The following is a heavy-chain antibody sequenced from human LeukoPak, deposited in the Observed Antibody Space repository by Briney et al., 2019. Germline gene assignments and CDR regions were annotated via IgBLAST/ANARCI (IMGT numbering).Heavy chain of an antibody. CDR2: IYDSGTT. V-gene: IGHV4-59*08. CDR1: GASISSYY. Sequence: SETLSLTCTVSGASISSYYWSWIRQPPGKGLEWIGCIYDSGTTYYNPSLKSRVTISMDTSKNQLSLKLSSVTAADTAVYYCARHYYFGVDVWGQGTTVTVSS. CDR3: ARHYYFGVDV. J-gene: IGHJ6*02.